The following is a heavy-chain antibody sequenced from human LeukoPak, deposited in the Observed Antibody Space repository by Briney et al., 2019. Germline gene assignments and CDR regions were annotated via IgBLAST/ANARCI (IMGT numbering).Heavy chain of an antibody. CDR1: GGSISSSNYY. CDR2: IYYSGST. J-gene: IGHJ5*02. Sequence: SETLSLTCTVSGGSISSSNYYWGWIRQPPGKGLEWIGSIYYSGSTYYNPSLKSRVTVSVDTSKNQFSLKLASVTAADTAVYYCARHSSRHQPGFDPWGQGTLVTVSS. V-gene: IGHV4-39*01. CDR3: ARHSSRHQPGFDP. D-gene: IGHD6-6*01.